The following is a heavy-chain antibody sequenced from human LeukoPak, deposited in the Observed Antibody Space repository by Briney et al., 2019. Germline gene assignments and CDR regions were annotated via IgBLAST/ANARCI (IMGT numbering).Heavy chain of an antibody. CDR3: ATPGGHFDY. CDR2: ISGSGGST. D-gene: IGHD3-16*01. Sequence: GGSLRLSCAASGFTFSSYAMSWVRQAPGRGLEWVSAISGSGGSTYYADTVKGRFTISRDNSKNTLYLQMSSLRAEDTAVYYCATPGGHFDYWGQGTLVTVSS. V-gene: IGHV3-23*01. J-gene: IGHJ4*02. CDR1: GFTFSSYA.